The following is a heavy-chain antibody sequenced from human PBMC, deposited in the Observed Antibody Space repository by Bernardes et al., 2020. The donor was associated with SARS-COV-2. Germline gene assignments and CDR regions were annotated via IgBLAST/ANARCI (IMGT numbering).Heavy chain of an antibody. V-gene: IGHV3-66*01. D-gene: IGHD5-12*01. J-gene: IGHJ4*02. Sequence: VGSLILSCAGSGFTVRTNYLSWVRQAPGQGLEWVSIVYAGGTIYYADSVRGRFTVSRDDSKNTLYLQMDSLRAEDTDVYYCARNGGYRFWVYYFDYWGQGTLVTVSS. CDR3: ARNGGYRFWVYYFDY. CDR2: VYAGGTI. CDR1: GFTVRTNY.